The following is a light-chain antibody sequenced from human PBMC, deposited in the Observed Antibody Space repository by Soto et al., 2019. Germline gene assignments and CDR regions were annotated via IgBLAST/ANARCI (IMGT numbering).Light chain of an antibody. V-gene: IGKV3-20*01. Sequence: EIVLTQSPGTLSVSPGERATLSCRASQSVSSSYLAWYQQKPGQAPRLLIYGASSRATGIPDRFSGSGSGTDFTLTISRLEPEYFAVYYCQQYGSSPPYTFGQGTKLEIK. CDR2: GAS. CDR1: QSVSSSY. J-gene: IGKJ2*01. CDR3: QQYGSSPPYT.